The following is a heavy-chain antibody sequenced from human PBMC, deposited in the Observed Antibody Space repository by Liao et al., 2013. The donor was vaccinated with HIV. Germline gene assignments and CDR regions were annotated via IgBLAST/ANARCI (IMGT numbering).Heavy chain of an antibody. D-gene: IGHD3-10*01. CDR2: IYYSGST. J-gene: IGHJ4*02. CDR1: GGSISSSSYY. V-gene: IGHV4-39*07. Sequence: QLQLQESGPGLVKPSETLSLTCTVSGGSISSSSYYWGWIRQPPGKGLEWIGSIYYSGSTYYNPSLKSRVTISVDTSKNQFSLKLSSVTAADTAVYYCASDGSGSYYFDYWGQGTLVTVSS. CDR3: ASDGSGSYYFDY.